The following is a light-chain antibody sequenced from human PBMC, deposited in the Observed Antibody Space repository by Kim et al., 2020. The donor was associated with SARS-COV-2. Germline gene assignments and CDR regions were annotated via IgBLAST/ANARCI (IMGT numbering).Light chain of an antibody. CDR2: EDH. V-gene: IGLV6-57*04. CDR3: QSYDGNNWV. Sequence: NFMLTQPHSVSESPGKTVTISCTRSSGSIASNYVQWYQQRPGSAPTTVIYEDHQRPSGVPDRFSGSIDSSSNSASLTISGLKTGDEADYYCQSYDGNNWVFGGGTQLTVL. J-gene: IGLJ3*02. CDR1: SGSIASNY.